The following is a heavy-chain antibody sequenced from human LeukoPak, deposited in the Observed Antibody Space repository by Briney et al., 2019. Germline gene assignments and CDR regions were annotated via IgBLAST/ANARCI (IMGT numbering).Heavy chain of an antibody. Sequence: PGGSLSLSCAASGFTFSSYGMHWVRQAPGKGLEWVAVIWYDGSNKYYADSVKGRFTISRDNSKNTLYLQMNSLRADDTAVYYCASRSPALDYWGQGTLVTVSS. CDR3: ASRSPALDY. D-gene: IGHD2-2*01. J-gene: IGHJ4*02. CDR2: IWYDGSNK. CDR1: GFTFSSYG. V-gene: IGHV3-33*01.